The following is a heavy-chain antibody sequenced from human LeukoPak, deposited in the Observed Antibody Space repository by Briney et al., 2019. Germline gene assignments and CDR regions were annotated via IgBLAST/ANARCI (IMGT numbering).Heavy chain of an antibody. V-gene: IGHV4-59*08. CDR3: ARGGEYTYGYGYYYYFGMDV. J-gene: IGHJ6*02. D-gene: IGHD5-18*01. CDR1: GGSISSYY. CDR2: IYYSGST. Sequence: SETLSLTCTVSGGSISSYYWSWIRQPPGKGLEWIGYIYYSGSTNYNPSLKSRVTISVDTSKNQFSLKLSSVTAADTAVYYCARGGEYTYGYGYYYYFGMDVWGQGTTVTVSS.